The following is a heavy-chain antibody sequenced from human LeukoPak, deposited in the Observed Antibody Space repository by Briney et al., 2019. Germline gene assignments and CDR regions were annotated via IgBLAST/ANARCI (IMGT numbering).Heavy chain of an antibody. J-gene: IGHJ3*02. CDR1: GFTFSSYS. CDR2: ISGSGGST. D-gene: IGHD6-19*01. V-gene: IGHV3-23*01. CDR3: AKDARKWLVLAPFHNDAFDI. Sequence: GGSLRLSCAASGFTFSSYSMNWVRQAPGKGLEWVSAISGSGGSTYYADSVKGRFTISRDNSKNTLYLQMNSLRAEDTAVYYCAKDARKWLVLAPFHNDAFDIWGQGTMVTVSS.